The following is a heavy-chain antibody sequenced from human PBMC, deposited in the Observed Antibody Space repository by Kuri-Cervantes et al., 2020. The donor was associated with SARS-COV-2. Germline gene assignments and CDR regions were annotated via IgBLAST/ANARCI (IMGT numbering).Heavy chain of an antibody. D-gene: IGHD1-26*01. CDR2: IKQDGSEK. J-gene: IGHJ6*02. CDR1: GFTFSSYW. CDR3: ARGDIVGATSHYYYYGMDV. V-gene: IGHV3-7*04. Sequence: GESLKISCAASGFTFSSYWMSWVRQAPGKGLEWVANIKQDGSEKYYVDSVKGRFTISRDNAENSLYLQMNSLRAEDTAVYYCARGDIVGATSHYYYYGMDVWGQGTTVTVSS.